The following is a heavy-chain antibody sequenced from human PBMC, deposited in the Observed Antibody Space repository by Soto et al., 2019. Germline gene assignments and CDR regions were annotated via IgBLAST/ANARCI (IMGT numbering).Heavy chain of an antibody. V-gene: IGHV3-33*01. Sequence: GGSLRLSCAASGFTFSNYGMHWVRQAPGKGLEWVAIIWHDGNNKYYADSVRGRFIISRDNSKNRLYLQMNSLRAEDTAVYYCASDLVGASDSYGLDVWGQGAPVTAP. CDR1: GFTFSNYG. CDR3: ASDLVGASDSYGLDV. CDR2: IWHDGNNK. D-gene: IGHD1-26*01. J-gene: IGHJ6*02.